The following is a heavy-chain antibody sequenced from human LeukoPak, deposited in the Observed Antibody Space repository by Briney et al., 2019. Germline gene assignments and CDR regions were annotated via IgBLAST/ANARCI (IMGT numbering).Heavy chain of an antibody. Sequence: GGSLRLSCAASGITLRSYTMNWVRQAPGKGLEWVSSISSSSSYIYYADSVKGRFTISRDNAKNSLYLQMNSLRAEDTAVYYCARDQPVDAWPGSDYWGQGTLVTVSS. CDR1: GITLRSYT. D-gene: IGHD5-24*01. CDR3: ARDQPVDAWPGSDY. J-gene: IGHJ4*02. V-gene: IGHV3-21*04. CDR2: ISSSSSYI.